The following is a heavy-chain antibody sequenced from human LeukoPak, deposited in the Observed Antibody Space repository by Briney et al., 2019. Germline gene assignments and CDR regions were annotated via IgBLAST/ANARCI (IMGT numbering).Heavy chain of an antibody. D-gene: IGHD1-26*01. CDR3: AKDQGGATHFDY. Sequence: GGSLRLSCAASGFTFSSYAMSWVRQAPGKGLEWVSAISGSGGSTYYADSVKGRFTISRDNSKNTLYLQMNSLRAEDTDVYYCAKDQGGATHFDYWGQGTLVTVSS. CDR2: ISGSGGST. V-gene: IGHV3-23*01. CDR1: GFTFSSYA. J-gene: IGHJ4*02.